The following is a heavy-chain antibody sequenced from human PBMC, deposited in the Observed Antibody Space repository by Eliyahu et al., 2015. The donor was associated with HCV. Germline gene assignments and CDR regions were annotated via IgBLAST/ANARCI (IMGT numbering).Heavy chain of an antibody. Sequence: QVQLVXSGGGLVKPGGSLXLSCAASGFXFXAYYMSWIRQAPGKGLDWVSYITSGGTTTYYPDSVKGRFTISRDNSKNSLYLQMNSLRAEDTAVYYCGRVGPYGGNSFPVDYWGQGILVTVSS. CDR2: ITSGGTTT. D-gene: IGHD4-23*01. V-gene: IGHV3-11*01. CDR1: GFXFXAYY. CDR3: GRVGPYGGNSFPVDY. J-gene: IGHJ4*02.